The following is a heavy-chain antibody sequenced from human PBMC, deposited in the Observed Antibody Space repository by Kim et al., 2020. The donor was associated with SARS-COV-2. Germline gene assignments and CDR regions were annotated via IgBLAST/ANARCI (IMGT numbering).Heavy chain of an antibody. V-gene: IGHV3-7*01. D-gene: IGHD4-17*01. CDR3: ARVRTTVTEFDY. J-gene: IGHJ4*02. Sequence: YYVDSVKGRFTISRDNAKNSLYLQMNSLRAEDTAVYYCARVRTTVTEFDYWGQGTLVTVSS.